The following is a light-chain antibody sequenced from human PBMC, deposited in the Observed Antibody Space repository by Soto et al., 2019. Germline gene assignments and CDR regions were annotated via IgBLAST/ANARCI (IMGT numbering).Light chain of an antibody. V-gene: IGKV1-9*01. CDR2: SAF. J-gene: IGKJ5*01. CDR3: QQRNSYPIT. CDR1: QGINNY. Sequence: DIPLTQSPSFLSASVGDRVTITCRASQGINNYLAWYQQKPGKAPKLLIHSAFTLQSGVPSRFSGSGSGTEFTLTISSLQPEDFATYYCQQRNSYPITFGQGTRLEIK.